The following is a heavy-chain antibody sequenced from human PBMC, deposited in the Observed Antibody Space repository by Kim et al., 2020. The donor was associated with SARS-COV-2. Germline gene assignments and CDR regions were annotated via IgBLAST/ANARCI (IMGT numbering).Heavy chain of an antibody. CDR3: ARDCGGDCYLPFYYYGMDV. D-gene: IGHD2-21*02. Sequence: ASVKVSCKASGYTFTSYGISWVRQAPGQGLEWMGWISAYNGNTNYAQKLQGRVTMTTDTSTSTAYMELRSLRSDDTAVYYCARDCGGDCYLPFYYYGMDVWGQGTTVTVSS. CDR2: ISAYNGNT. V-gene: IGHV1-18*01. J-gene: IGHJ6*02. CDR1: GYTFTSYG.